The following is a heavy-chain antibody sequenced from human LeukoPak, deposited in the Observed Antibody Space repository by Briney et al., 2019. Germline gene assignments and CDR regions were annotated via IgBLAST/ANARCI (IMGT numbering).Heavy chain of an antibody. D-gene: IGHD6-6*01. J-gene: IGHJ4*02. CDR1: GFTVSSNY. CDR3: AREQAAREFDY. Sequence: GGSLRLSCAASGFTVSSNYMSWVRQAPGKGLEWVSAISGSGGSTYYADSVKGRFTISRDNSKNTLYLQMNSLRAEDTAVYYCAREQAAREFDYWGQGTLVTVSS. CDR2: ISGSGGST. V-gene: IGHV3-23*01.